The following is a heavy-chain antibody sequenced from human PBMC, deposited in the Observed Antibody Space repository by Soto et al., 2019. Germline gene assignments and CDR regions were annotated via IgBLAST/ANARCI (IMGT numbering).Heavy chain of an antibody. CDR2: ISWNSGSI. J-gene: IGHJ6*02. CDR3: AKDIADGDSAYYGMDV. V-gene: IGHV3-9*01. D-gene: IGHD2-21*01. Sequence: PGGSLRLSCAASGFTFDDYAMHWVRQAPGKGLEWVSGISWNSGSIGYADSVKGRFTISRDNAKNSLYLQMNSLRAEDTALYYCAKDIADGDSAYYGMDVWGQGTTVTVSS. CDR1: GFTFDDYA.